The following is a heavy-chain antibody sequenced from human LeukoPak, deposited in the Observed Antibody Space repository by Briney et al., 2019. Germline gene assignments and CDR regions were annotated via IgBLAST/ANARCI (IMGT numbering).Heavy chain of an antibody. J-gene: IGHJ4*02. D-gene: IGHD3-16*01. V-gene: IGHV3-30*04. Sequence: AGGSLRLSCAVSGFSFNTYPMHWVRQTPGKGLEWVALISYDGSNKYYADSVKGRFTISRDNSKNTLYLQMNSLRAEDTAVYYCAKDMSDWGQGTLVTVSS. CDR1: GFSFNTYP. CDR3: AKDMSD. CDR2: ISYDGSNK.